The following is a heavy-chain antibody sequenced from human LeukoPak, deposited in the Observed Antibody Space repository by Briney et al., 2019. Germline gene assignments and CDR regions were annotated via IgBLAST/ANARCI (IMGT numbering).Heavy chain of an antibody. CDR2: MNPNSGNR. CDR1: GYTFTSYD. V-gene: IGHV1-8*01. CDR3: ARGSDTAMVTRYYYMDV. J-gene: IGHJ6*03. Sequence: VASVKVSFKASGYTFTSYDINWVRQANGQGLEWMGWMNPNSGNRGYAQKFQGRVTMTRNTSISTAYMELSSLRSEDTAVYYCARGSDTAMVTRYYYMDVWGKGTTVTVSS. D-gene: IGHD5-18*01.